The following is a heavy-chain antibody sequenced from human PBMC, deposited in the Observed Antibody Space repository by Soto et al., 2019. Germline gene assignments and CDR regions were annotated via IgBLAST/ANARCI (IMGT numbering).Heavy chain of an antibody. CDR1: GFSFSSFA. V-gene: IGHV3-23*01. CDR2: IGGSGIIT. Sequence: GGSLRLSCRASGFSFSSFAMTWVRQAPGKGLEWVSSIGGSGIITYYTDSVKGRFTISRDNSGNTLFLHMNSLRADDTAVYYCAKDPNGDYVGVFDSWGQGTLVTVSS. CDR3: AKDPNGDYVGVFDS. D-gene: IGHD4-17*01. J-gene: IGHJ4*02.